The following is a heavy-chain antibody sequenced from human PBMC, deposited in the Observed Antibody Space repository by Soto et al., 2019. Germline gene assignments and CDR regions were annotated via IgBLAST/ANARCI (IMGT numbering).Heavy chain of an antibody. V-gene: IGHV3-23*01. Sequence: GGSLRLSCAASGFTFSSYAMSWVRQAPGKGLEWVSAISGSGGSTYYADSVKGRFTISRDNSKNTLYLQMNSLRAEDTAVYYCGAAAGLIYYGMDVWGQGTTVTVSS. J-gene: IGHJ6*02. CDR3: GAAAGLIYYGMDV. CDR2: ISGSGGST. CDR1: GFTFSSYA. D-gene: IGHD6-13*01.